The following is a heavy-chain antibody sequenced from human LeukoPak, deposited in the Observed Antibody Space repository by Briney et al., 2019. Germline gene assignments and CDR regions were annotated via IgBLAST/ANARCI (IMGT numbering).Heavy chain of an antibody. J-gene: IGHJ4*02. CDR3: ARHGRIAVAGTIGEY. D-gene: IGHD6-19*01. V-gene: IGHV4-59*08. Sequence: PSETLSLTCAVYGGSFSGYYWSWIRQPPGKGLEWIGYIYYSGSTNYNPSLKSRVTISVDTSKNQFSLKLSSVTAADTAVYYCARHGRIAVAGTIGEYWGQGTLVTVSS. CDR2: IYYSGST. CDR1: GGSFSGYY.